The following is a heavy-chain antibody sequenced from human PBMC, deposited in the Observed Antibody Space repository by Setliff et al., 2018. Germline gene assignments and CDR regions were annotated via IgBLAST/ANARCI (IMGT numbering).Heavy chain of an antibody. J-gene: IGHJ4*02. V-gene: IGHV4-39*01. Sequence: KPSETLSLTCTVSGASITNINYYWGLIRQPPGKGLEWIGSIFYSGRTFYNPSLKSRVTISVDTSKNQFSLTLSSVTAADTAVYYCARLPNYVWGSPVDCWGQGTLVTVSS. CDR3: ARLPNYVWGSPVDC. CDR2: IFYSGRT. D-gene: IGHD3-16*01. CDR1: GASITNINYY.